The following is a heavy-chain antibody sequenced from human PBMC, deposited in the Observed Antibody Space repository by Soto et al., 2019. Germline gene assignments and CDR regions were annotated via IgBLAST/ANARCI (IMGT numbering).Heavy chain of an antibody. CDR2: ISVSGTST. CDR3: AKDSYGVDY. CDR1: GFIFSTYA. Sequence: EVQLLESGGGLVQPGGSLRLSCAASGFIFSTYAMSWVRQAPGKGLECVSTISVSGTSTFYADSVKGRFTISRDNAKNTLYLQMDRLSAEDTAVYFCAKDSYGVDYWGQGTLVTVSS. J-gene: IGHJ4*02. V-gene: IGHV3-23*01. D-gene: IGHD3-16*01.